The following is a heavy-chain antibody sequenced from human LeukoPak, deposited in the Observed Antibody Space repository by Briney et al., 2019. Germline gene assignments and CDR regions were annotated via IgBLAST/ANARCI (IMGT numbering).Heavy chain of an antibody. CDR3: ARDFDDINGDYYYIPDF. J-gene: IGHJ4*02. CDR1: GFKLSRNG. CDR2: MRYDGTKA. D-gene: IGHD3-22*01. Sequence: PGGSLRLSCAASGFKLSRNGMHWVRQAPGKGLEWVAFMRYDGTKAFYGDSVRGRFTISRDDSKNTLYLQTNNLRHEDTAVYFCARDFDDINGDYYYIPDFWGQGVLVTVSS. V-gene: IGHV3-30*02.